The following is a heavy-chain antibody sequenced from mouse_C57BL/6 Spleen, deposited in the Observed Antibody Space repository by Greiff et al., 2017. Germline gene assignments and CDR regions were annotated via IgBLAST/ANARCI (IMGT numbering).Heavy chain of an antibody. CDR3: ALRRDSYYGSSYVY. D-gene: IGHD1-1*01. Sequence: VQLQQSGPELVKPGASVKISCKASGYTFTDYYMNWVKQSHGKSLEWIGDINPNNGGTSYNQKFKGKATLTVDKSSSTAYMELRSLTSEDSAVYYCALRRDSYYGSSYVYWGQGTTLTVSS. CDR2: INPNNGGT. V-gene: IGHV1-26*01. CDR1: GYTFTDYY. J-gene: IGHJ2*01.